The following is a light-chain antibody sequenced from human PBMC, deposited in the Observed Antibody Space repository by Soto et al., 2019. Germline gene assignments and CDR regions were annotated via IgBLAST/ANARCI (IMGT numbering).Light chain of an antibody. Sequence: EIVLTQSPDTLSLSPGERATLSCRASQSVSTNSLAWYQQKPGQAPRPLIYGASSRATGTPDRSSGSGSGTDFTLTISRLEPEDFAVYYCQQYGSSALTFGGGTKVEIK. CDR1: QSVSTNS. V-gene: IGKV3-20*01. CDR2: GAS. CDR3: QQYGSSALT. J-gene: IGKJ4*01.